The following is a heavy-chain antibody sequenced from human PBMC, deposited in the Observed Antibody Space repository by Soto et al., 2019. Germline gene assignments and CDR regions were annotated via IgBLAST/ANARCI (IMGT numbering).Heavy chain of an antibody. CDR1: GGSISSGGYS. CDR2: ISHSGST. J-gene: IGHJ5*02. V-gene: IGHV4-30-2*01. Sequence: QLQLQESGSGRVKPSQTLSLTCAVSGGSISSGGYSWSWIRQPPGKGLEWIGYISHSGSTYYNPSLKSRVTISVDRSKTQFSLKLSSVTAADTAVYYCARWFDRWGQGTLVTVSS. CDR3: ARWFDR.